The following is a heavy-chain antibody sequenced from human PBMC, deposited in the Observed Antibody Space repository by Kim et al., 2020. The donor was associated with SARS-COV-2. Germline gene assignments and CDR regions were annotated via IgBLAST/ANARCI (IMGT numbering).Heavy chain of an antibody. V-gene: IGHV4-4*07. CDR3: ARDRGPVVGWNWFDP. D-gene: IGHD2-2*01. CDR1: GGLIDSYY. Sequence: SETLSLTCTVSGGLIDSYYWSWIRQPPGKGLEWIGRVYSSGSTNYNPSLKSRVTMSVDTSKNQFSLKLSSVSAADTAVYYCARDRGPVVGWNWFDPWGQGTLVTVSS. CDR2: VYSSGST. J-gene: IGHJ5*02.